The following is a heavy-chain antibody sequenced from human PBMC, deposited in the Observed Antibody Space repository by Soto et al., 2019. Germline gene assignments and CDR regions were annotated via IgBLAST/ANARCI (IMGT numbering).Heavy chain of an antibody. CDR2: INPSGGST. D-gene: IGHD4-17*01. CDR3: ARDLGTTVTTHLFLVDAYGMDV. V-gene: IGHV1-46*01. CDR1: GYTFTSYY. J-gene: IGHJ6*02. Sequence: GASVKVSCKASGYTFTSYYMHWVRQAPGQGLEWMGIINPSGGSTSYAQKFQGRVTMTRDTSTSTVYMELSSLRSEDTAVYYCARDLGTTVTTHLFLVDAYGMDVWGQGTTVTVSS.